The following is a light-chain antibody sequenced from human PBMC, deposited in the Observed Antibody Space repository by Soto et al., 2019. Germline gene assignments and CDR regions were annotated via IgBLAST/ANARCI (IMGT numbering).Light chain of an antibody. CDR1: SSDVGSYNY. J-gene: IGLJ2*01. CDR3: SSYPASSTHVV. V-gene: IGLV2-14*01. CDR2: DVS. Sequence: QSALTPPASVSGSPGQSITISCTGTSSDVGSYNYVSWYQQYPGKAPKLMIYDVSNRPSGVSYRFSGSKSGNTASLTISGLQAEDDAAYYCSSYPASSTHVVFCGGTKLTVL.